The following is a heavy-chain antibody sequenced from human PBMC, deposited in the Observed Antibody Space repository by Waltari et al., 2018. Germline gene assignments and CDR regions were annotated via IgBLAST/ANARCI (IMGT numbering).Heavy chain of an antibody. CDR2: IKQDGSEK. Sequence: EVQLVESGGALVQPGGSLRLSCAASGFTFSNYLLRWVRPAPGTGLEWVANIKQDGSEKYYVDSVKGRFTMSRDNAKNSLYQQMNSMRAEDTAVYYCERQYGSGIFIREYYYGRDVWGEGTRGTVAS. V-gene: IGHV3-7*01. CDR1: GFTFSNYL. CDR3: ERQYGSGIFIREYYYGRDV. J-gene: IGHJ6*04. D-gene: IGHD3-10*01.